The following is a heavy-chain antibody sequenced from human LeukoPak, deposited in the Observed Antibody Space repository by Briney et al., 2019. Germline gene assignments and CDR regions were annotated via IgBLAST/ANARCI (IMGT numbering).Heavy chain of an antibody. CDR2: TCYTGST. CDR3: ARHRDSLGFHNWFDP. J-gene: IGHJ5*02. CDR1: GGSISSHY. V-gene: IGHV4-59*08. Sequence: SETLSLTCTVSGGSISSHYWSWIRQSPGRGLEWIGVTCYTGSTNSNPSLKRRVTMSADPSKNQVSLRLISVTAADTAIYYCARHRDSLGFHNWFDPWGQGTLVSVSS. D-gene: IGHD3-16*01.